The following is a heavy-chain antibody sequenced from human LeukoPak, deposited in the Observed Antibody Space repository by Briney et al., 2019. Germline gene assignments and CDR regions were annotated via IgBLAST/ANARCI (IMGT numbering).Heavy chain of an antibody. D-gene: IGHD3-10*01. CDR1: GFTFSSYA. CDR3: AKLFESGTYNNSFHY. Sequence: GGSLRLSCAASGFTFSSYAMSWDRQAPGKGLEWVSAITASSSSTHDADSVQGRFTISRDNFKNTLYLQMNSLRPEDTAIYYCAKLFESGTYNNSFHYWGQGTLVTVSS. V-gene: IGHV3-23*01. J-gene: IGHJ4*02. CDR2: ITASSSST.